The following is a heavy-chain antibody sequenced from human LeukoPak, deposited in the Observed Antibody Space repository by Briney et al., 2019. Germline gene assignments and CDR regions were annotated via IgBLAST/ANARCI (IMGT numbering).Heavy chain of an antibody. CDR2: IIPIFGTA. V-gene: IGHV1-69*05. J-gene: IGHJ1*01. D-gene: IGHD3-22*01. CDR3: AEQNNYDSSGYYYAEYFQH. Sequence: SVKVSCKASGGTFSSYAISLVRQAPGQGLEWMGRIIPIFGTANYAQKFQGRVTITTDESTSTAYMELSSLRSEDTAVYYCAEQNNYDSSGYYYAEYFQHWGQGTLVTVSS. CDR1: GGTFSSYA.